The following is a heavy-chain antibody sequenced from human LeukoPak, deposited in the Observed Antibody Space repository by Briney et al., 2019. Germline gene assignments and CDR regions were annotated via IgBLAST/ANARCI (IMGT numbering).Heavy chain of an antibody. CDR1: GGSFSGYY. CDR2: INHSGST. CDR3: ARGRSLDDFWSAYSPYYFDY. Sequence: SETLSLTCTVSGGSFSGYYWSWIRQPPGKGLEWIGEINHSGSTNYNPSLKSRVTISVDTSKNQFSLKLSSVTAADTAVYYCARGRSLDDFWSAYSPYYFDYWGQGTLVTVSS. V-gene: IGHV4-34*01. J-gene: IGHJ4*02. D-gene: IGHD3-3*01.